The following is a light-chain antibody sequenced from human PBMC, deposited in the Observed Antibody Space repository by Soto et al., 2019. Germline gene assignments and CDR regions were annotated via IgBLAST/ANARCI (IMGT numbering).Light chain of an antibody. Sequence: EIVLTQSPGTLSLSPGERATLSCRASQSVSSSYLAWYQQKPGQAPRLLIYGASSRATGIPDRFSGSGSGTDFTLTISILEPEDCAVYYCQQYGSSLLFTFGPGNKVDIK. CDR2: GAS. CDR3: QQYGSSLLFT. J-gene: IGKJ3*01. V-gene: IGKV3-20*01. CDR1: QSVSSSY.